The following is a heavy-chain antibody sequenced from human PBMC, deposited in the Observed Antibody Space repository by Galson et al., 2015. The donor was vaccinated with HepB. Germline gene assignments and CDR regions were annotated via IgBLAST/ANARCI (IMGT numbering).Heavy chain of an antibody. V-gene: IGHV3-23*01. CDR1: GFSFSTFS. J-gene: IGHJ3*02. Sequence: SLRLSCAASGFSFSTFSMNWVRQTPGKGLEWVSAISGSGGSTYYADSVKGRFTISRDNSKNTLYLQMNSLRAEDTAVYYCAKYRPLYGGYEFDAFDIWGQGTMVTVSS. CDR3: AKYRPLYGGYEFDAFDI. CDR2: ISGSGGST. D-gene: IGHD5-12*01.